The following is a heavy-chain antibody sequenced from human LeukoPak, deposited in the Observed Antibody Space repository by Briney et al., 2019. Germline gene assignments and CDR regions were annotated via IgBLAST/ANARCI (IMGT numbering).Heavy chain of an antibody. CDR3: ARDYGGNSGDFDY. V-gene: IGHV3-7*01. CDR1: GFTFSSYW. Sequence: GGSLRLSCAPSGFTFSSYWMSWVRQAPGKGLEWVANTNQDGSEKYYVDSVKGRFTISRDNAKNTVHLQMNSLRAEDTAVYYCARDYGGNSGDFDYWGQGTLVTVSS. J-gene: IGHJ4*02. CDR2: TNQDGSEK. D-gene: IGHD4-23*01.